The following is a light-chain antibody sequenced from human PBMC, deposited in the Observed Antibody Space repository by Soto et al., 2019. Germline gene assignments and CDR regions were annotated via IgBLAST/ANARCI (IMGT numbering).Light chain of an antibody. J-gene: IGKJ1*01. CDR3: QQYNTYPMT. V-gene: IGKV1-5*03. CDR2: KTS. Sequence: DVQMTQSPSTLSASVGDTVTITCRASQTINSWLAWYQHRPGKGPKLLIYKTSTVEGGVPLRFSGSGSGTEFTLIISSLQPADSATYYCQQYNTYPMTFGQGTKVDIK. CDR1: QTINSW.